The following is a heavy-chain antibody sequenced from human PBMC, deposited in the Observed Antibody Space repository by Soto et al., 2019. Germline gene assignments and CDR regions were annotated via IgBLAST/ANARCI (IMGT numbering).Heavy chain of an antibody. CDR1: GGSIRNGDYY. D-gene: IGHD1-26*01. V-gene: IGHV4-30-4*01. CDR3: VTVNLVGAAYYFDY. Sequence: QVQLQEWGPGLVKPSPTLSLTCTVSGGSIRNGDYYWGWIRQPPGKGLEWIGYVYYRGPTYSHPSPNSRVSISGDTSENQVSLRLTSVTAAETAVYYCVTVNLVGAAYYFDYWRPGTRVTVSS. CDR2: VYYRGPT. J-gene: IGHJ4*02.